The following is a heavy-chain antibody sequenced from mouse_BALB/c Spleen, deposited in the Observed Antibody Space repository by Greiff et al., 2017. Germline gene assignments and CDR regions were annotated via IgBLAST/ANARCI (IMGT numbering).Heavy chain of an antibody. V-gene: IGHV5-4*02. Sequence: EVKLMESGGGLVKPGGSLKLSCAASGFTFSDYYMYWVRQTPEKRLEWVATISDGGSYTYYPDSVKGRFTISRDNAKNNLYLQMSSLKSEDTAVYYCARDRDGSRFAYWGQGTLVTVSA. CDR3: ARDRDGSRFAY. J-gene: IGHJ3*01. CDR2: ISDGGSYT. D-gene: IGHD1-1*02. CDR1: GFTFSDYY.